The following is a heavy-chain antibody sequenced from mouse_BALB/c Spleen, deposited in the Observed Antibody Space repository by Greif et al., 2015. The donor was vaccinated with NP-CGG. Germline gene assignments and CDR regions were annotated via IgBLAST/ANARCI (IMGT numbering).Heavy chain of an antibody. D-gene: IGHD2-1*01. V-gene: IGHV1-69*02. Sequence: VQGVESGAELVRPGASVKLSCKASGYTFTSYWINWVKQRPGQGLEWIGNIYPSDSYTNYNQKFKDKATLTVDKSSSTAYMQLSSPTSEDSAVYYCTRSRGNYDYWGQGTTLTVSS. CDR1: GYTFTSYW. CDR2: IYPSDSYT. J-gene: IGHJ2*01. CDR3: TRSRGNYDY.